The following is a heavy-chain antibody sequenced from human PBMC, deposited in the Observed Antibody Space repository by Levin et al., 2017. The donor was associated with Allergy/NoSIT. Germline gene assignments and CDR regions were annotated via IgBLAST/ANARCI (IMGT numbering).Heavy chain of an antibody. J-gene: IGHJ5*02. CDR1: GGSISSSSYY. CDR2: IYYSGST. CDR3: ARQLFKVGATGRNWFDP. D-gene: IGHD1-26*01. V-gene: IGHV4-39*01. Sequence: SETLSLTCTVSGGSISSSSYYWGWIRQPPGKGLEWIGSIYYSGSTYYNPSLKSRVTISVDTSKNQFSLKLSSVTAADTAVYYCARQLFKVGATGRNWFDPWGQGTLVTVSS.